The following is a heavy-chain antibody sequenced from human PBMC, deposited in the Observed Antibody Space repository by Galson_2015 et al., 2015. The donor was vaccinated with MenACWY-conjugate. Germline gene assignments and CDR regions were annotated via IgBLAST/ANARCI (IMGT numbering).Heavy chain of an antibody. D-gene: IGHD3-10*02. Sequence: SLRLSCAASGITFSRCGMNWVRQAPGKGLEWISYISPGGGTKYYADSAKGRFTISRDDAENSLSLQLSSLRDEDTAVYYCSWGRNPTVNSMFLDYWGRGTQVIVSS. V-gene: IGHV3-48*02. J-gene: IGHJ4*02. CDR3: SWGRNPTVNSMFLDY. CDR1: GITFSRCG. CDR2: ISPGGGTK.